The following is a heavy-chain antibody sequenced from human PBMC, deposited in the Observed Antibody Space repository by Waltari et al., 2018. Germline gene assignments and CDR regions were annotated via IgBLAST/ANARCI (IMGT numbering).Heavy chain of an antibody. CDR3: SRARGYETYCFDH. V-gene: IGHV4-30-2*01. D-gene: IGHD5-12*01. J-gene: IGHJ4*02. CDR1: GGSISSGGYS. CDR2: ISHSGST. Sequence: QLQLQESGSGLVKPSQTLSLTCAVSGGSISSGGYSWSWIRQPPGKGLEWIGYISHSGSTYYNPSLKSRVTISVDRSKNQFSLKVSSVTAADTAVYYCSRARGYETYCFDHWGQGTLVTVSS.